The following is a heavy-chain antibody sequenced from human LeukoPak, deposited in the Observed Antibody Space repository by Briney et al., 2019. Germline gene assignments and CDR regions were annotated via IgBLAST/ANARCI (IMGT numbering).Heavy chain of an antibody. J-gene: IGHJ3*02. Sequence: SETLSLTCAVSGDSISSGNWWSWVRQPPGKGLEWIGEIHHRGSIYYNPSLKSRVTISVDKSKNQFSLRLISVTAADSAVYFCVRESGPTADDAFDIWGQGTMVTVSS. CDR2: IHHRGSI. CDR3: VRESGPTADDAFDI. V-gene: IGHV4-4*02. CDR1: GDSISSGNW. D-gene: IGHD2-21*02.